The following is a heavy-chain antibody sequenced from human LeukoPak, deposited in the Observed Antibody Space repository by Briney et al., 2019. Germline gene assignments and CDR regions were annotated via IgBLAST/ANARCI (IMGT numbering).Heavy chain of an antibody. CDR3: AKRNYYDSSGYFWYYFDY. CDR2: ISGSGGST. D-gene: IGHD3-22*01. Sequence: GGSLRLSCAASGFTFSSYAMSWVRQAPGKGLEWVSAISGSGGSTYYADSVKGRFTISRDNSKNTLYLQMNSLRAEDTAVYYCAKRNYYDSSGYFWYYFDYWGQGTLVTVSS. J-gene: IGHJ4*02. CDR1: GFTFSSYA. V-gene: IGHV3-23*01.